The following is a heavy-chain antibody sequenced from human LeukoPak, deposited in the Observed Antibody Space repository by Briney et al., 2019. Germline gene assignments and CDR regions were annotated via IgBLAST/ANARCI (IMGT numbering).Heavy chain of an antibody. D-gene: IGHD3-22*01. J-gene: IGHJ4*02. CDR2: INPNSGGT. Sequence: GASVKVSCKASGYTFTGYYMHWVRQAPGQGLEWMGWINPNSGGTNYAQKFQGRVTMTRDTSISTAYMELSRLRSDDTAVYYCAPGDYGSSGYYPFDYWGQGTLVTVSS. V-gene: IGHV1-2*02. CDR1: GYTFTGYY. CDR3: APGDYGSSGYYPFDY.